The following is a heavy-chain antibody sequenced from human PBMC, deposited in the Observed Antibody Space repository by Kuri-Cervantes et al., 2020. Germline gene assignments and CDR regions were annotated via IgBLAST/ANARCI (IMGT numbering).Heavy chain of an antibody. V-gene: IGHV4-61*08. Sequence: SETLSLTCTVSGGSISSGDYYWSWIRQPPGKGLGWIGYIYYSGSTNYNPSLKSRVTISVDTSKNQFSLKLSSVTAADTAVYYCARGIAVAGLFFLNWGQGTLVTVSS. D-gene: IGHD6-19*01. CDR3: ARGIAVAGLFFLN. J-gene: IGHJ4*02. CDR1: GGSISSGDYY. CDR2: IYYSGST.